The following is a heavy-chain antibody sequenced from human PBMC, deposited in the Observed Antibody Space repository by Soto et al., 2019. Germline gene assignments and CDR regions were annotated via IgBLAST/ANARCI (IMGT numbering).Heavy chain of an antibody. V-gene: IGHV3-64*01. Sequence: VQLVESGGGLVQPGGSLRLSCAASGFTFSSYAMHWVRQAPGKGLEYVSVISSNGGSTDYANSVKGRFTISRDNSKNTLYLQMGSLRAEDMAVYYCARGYGYYFDYWGQGTLVTVSS. CDR2: ISSNGGST. J-gene: IGHJ4*02. CDR3: ARGYGYYFDY. CDR1: GFTFSSYA. D-gene: IGHD5-18*01.